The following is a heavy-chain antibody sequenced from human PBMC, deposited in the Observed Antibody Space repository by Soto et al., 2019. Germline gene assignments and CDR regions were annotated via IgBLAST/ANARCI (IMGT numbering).Heavy chain of an antibody. J-gene: IGHJ3*02. D-gene: IGHD3-22*01. V-gene: IGHV4-59*08. CDR1: GGSISSYY. CDR3: ARHGGYYDSSGYYNDAFDI. Sequence: QVQLQESGPGLVKPSETLSLTCTVSGGSISSYYWSWIRQPPGKGLEWIGYIYYSGSTNYNPSLKSRVTISVDTSKNQFSLKLSSVTAADTAVYYCARHGGYYDSSGYYNDAFDIWGQGTMVTVSS. CDR2: IYYSGST.